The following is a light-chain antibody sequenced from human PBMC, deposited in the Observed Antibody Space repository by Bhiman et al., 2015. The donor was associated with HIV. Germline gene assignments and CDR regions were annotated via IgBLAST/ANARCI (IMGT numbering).Light chain of an antibody. Sequence: QSVLTQPPSVSAAPGQKVTISCSGSSSNIGNNYVSWYQQLPRTAPKLLIYENNKRPSGIPDRFSGSKSGTSATLAITALQTGDEGDYYCGTWDSSLSAVVFGGGTKLTRP. V-gene: IGLV1-51*02. CDR3: GTWDSSLSAVV. CDR1: SSNIGNNY. CDR2: ENN. J-gene: IGLJ2*01.